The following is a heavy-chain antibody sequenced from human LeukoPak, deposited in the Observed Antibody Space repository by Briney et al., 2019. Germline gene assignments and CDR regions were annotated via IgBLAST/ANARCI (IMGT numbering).Heavy chain of an antibody. J-gene: IGHJ5*02. CDR1: GYTLTELS. Sequence: ASVKVSCKVSGYTLTELSMHWVRQAPGKGLEWMGGFDPEDGETIYAQKFQGRVTMTEDTSTDTAYMELSSLRSEDTAVYHCATETISGSSSRRIRWFDPWGQGTLVTVSS. CDR2: FDPEDGET. D-gene: IGHD1-26*01. V-gene: IGHV1-24*01. CDR3: ATETISGSSSRRIRWFDP.